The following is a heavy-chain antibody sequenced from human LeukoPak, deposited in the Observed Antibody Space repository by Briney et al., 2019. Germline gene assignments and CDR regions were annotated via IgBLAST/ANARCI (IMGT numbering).Heavy chain of an antibody. CDR1: VYTFSNFG. D-gene: IGHD2-2*01. J-gene: IGHJ4*02. CDR2: ISGNNNNT. V-gene: IGHV1-18*01. Sequence: ASVRVSCKTSVYTFSNFGINWVRQAPGQGLEWMGWISGNNNNTNYGKKFQGRLTMTTDSSTSTAYMELRNLRFDDTAVYYCARDGTSTDDYWGQGTLVTVSS. CDR3: ARDGTSTDDY.